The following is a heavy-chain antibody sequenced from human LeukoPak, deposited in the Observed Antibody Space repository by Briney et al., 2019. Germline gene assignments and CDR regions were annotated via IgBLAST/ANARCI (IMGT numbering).Heavy chain of an antibody. Sequence: SETLSLTCTVSGGSLNGYYWSWIRQPLGKGLEWIGFIYHSGSVNHNPSLKSRATISVDTSKNQVSLKVSSVTAADTAVYYCAREAAVGTGGFDYWGQGTLVTVSS. CDR2: IYHSGSV. V-gene: IGHV4-59*01. CDR3: AREAAVGTGGFDY. CDR1: GGSLNGYY. J-gene: IGHJ4*02. D-gene: IGHD6-13*01.